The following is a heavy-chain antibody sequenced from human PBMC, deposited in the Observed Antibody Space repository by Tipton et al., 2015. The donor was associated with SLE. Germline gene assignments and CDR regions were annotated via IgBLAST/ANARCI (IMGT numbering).Heavy chain of an antibody. CDR3: ARESSTDYDFWSGYYYFDY. D-gene: IGHD3-3*01. CDR2: IYYSGST. V-gene: IGHV4-34*09. Sequence: TLSLTCAVYGGSFSGYYWSWIRQPPGKGLEWIGYIYYSGSTYYNPSLKSRVTISVDTSKNQFSLKLSSVTAADTAVYYCARESSTDYDFWSGYYYFDYWGQGTLVTVSS. J-gene: IGHJ4*02. CDR1: GGSFSGYY.